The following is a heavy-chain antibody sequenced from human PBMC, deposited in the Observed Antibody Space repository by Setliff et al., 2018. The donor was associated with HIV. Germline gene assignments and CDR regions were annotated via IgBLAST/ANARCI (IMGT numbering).Heavy chain of an antibody. V-gene: IGHV4-39*02. Sequence: PSETLSLTCTVSGGSISNSNYFWGWIRQPPGKGLEWIGRIYSSGSTYYQPSLQGRVSMSIDSYKNHFSLSLRYVTAADTAAYYCARSFSGRYFWSGYYTGPDPKGENAFDIWGQGTMVTVSS. J-gene: IGHJ3*02. CDR1: GGSISNSNYF. D-gene: IGHD3-3*01. CDR3: ARSFSGRYFWSGYYTGPDPKGENAFDI. CDR2: IYSSGST.